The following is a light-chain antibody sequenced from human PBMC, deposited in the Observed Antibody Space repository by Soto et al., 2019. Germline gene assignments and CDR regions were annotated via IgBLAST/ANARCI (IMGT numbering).Light chain of an antibody. Sequence: QSALTQPRSVSGSPGQSVTISCTGTSSDVGGYNYVSWYQQHPGKAPKLMIYDVTKRPSGVPDRFSGSKSGNTASLTVSGLQAEDEADYYCSSFAGSNTVVFGGGTKRTVL. J-gene: IGLJ2*01. CDR1: SSDVGGYNY. CDR3: SSFAGSNTVV. V-gene: IGLV2-11*01. CDR2: DVT.